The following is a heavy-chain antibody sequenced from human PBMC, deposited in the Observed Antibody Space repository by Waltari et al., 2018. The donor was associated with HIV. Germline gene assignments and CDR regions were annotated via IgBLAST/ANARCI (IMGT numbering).Heavy chain of an antibody. CDR2: VNGDASST. J-gene: IGHJ4*02. D-gene: IGHD3-3*01. V-gene: IGHV3-74*01. Sequence: EVELVESGGGLVQPGGSLRPSCAASRFNFSHYRIYWVRQVPGKGLVWVSRVNGDASSTDYADSVRGRFTISRDNAKNTVFLQMDSLRAEDTAVYYCTRAVFWSTFFSDNFFDYWGQGTPLTVSS. CDR1: RFNFSHYR. CDR3: TRAVFWSTFFSDNFFDY.